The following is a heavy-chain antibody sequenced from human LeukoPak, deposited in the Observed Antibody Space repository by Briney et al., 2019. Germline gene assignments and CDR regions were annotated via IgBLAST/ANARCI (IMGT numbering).Heavy chain of an antibody. D-gene: IGHD6-6*01. CDR1: GGSISSYY. J-gene: IGHJ6*03. V-gene: IGHV4-4*07. CDR2: IYTSGST. CDR3: ARDRKAARPSYYYMDV. Sequence: SETLSLTCTVSGGSISSYYWSWIRQPAGKGLEWIGRIYTSGSTNYNPSLKSRVTMSVDTSKNQFSLKLSSVTAADTAVYYCARDRKAARPSYYYMDVWGKGTTVTVSS.